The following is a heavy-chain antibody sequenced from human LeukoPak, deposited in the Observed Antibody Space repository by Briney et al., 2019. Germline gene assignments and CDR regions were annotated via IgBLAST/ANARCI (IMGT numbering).Heavy chain of an antibody. CDR2: MNPNSGNT. V-gene: IGHV1-8*01. D-gene: IGHD1-1*01. Sequence: ASVKVSCKASGDTFISYDINWLRQATGQGLEWMGWMNPNSGNTGYAQKFQGRITMTRNTSISTAYMELSSLRSEDTAVYYCATGEELEPHDYWGQGTLVTVSS. J-gene: IGHJ4*02. CDR1: GDTFISYD. CDR3: ATGEELEPHDY.